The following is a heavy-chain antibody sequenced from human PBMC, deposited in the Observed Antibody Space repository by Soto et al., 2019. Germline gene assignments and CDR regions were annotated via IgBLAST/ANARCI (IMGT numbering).Heavy chain of an antibody. V-gene: IGHV3-21*01. D-gene: IGHD1-1*01. CDR3: ARDRGTWKYFDN. CDR2: ISGGSTYI. CDR1: GFNFSAYT. Sequence: EVQLVESGGGPVKPGGSLRLSCAASGFNFSAYTINWIRHVPGRGLEWVSSISGGSTYIFYADSLRGRFTISRDNAKNSVSLQMNSLSADGTAVYYGARDRGTWKYFDNWGQGTLVSVSS. J-gene: IGHJ4*02.